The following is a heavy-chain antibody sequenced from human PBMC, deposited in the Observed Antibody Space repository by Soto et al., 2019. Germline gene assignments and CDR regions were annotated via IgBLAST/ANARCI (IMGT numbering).Heavy chain of an antibody. J-gene: IGHJ6*02. CDR1: GFTFSSYA. CDR2: ISYDGSNK. D-gene: IGHD2-15*01. Sequence: PGGSLRLSCAASGFTFSSYAMHWVRQAPGKGLEWVAVISYDGSNKYYADSVKGRFTISRDNSKNTLYLQMNSLRAEDTAVYYCARSPVVVVAAGLSGMDVWGQGTTVTVSS. CDR3: ARSPVVVVAAGLSGMDV. V-gene: IGHV3-30-3*01.